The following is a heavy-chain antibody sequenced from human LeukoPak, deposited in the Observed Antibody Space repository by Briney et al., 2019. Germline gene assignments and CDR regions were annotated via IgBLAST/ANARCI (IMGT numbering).Heavy chain of an antibody. D-gene: IGHD6-13*01. CDR2: IYSGGST. V-gene: IGHV3-53*01. CDR3: ARDRAAGYYYYGMDV. Sequence: PGGSLRLSCAASGFTVSSNYMSWVRQAPGKGLEWVSVIYSGGSTYYADSVKGRFTISRDNSKNTLYLQMNSLRAEDTAVYYCARDRAAGYYYYGMDVWGQGTTATVSS. J-gene: IGHJ6*02. CDR1: GFTVSSNY.